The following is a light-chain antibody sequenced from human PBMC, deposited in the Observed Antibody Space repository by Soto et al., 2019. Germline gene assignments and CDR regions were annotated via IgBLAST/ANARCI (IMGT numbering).Light chain of an antibody. CDR2: DAS. V-gene: IGKV1-5*01. J-gene: IGKJ4*01. CDR1: QSIITW. CDR3: QQYHIYPLT. Sequence: DIQMTQSPSTLPASVGDRVTITCRASQSIITWLAWVQQAPGKAPKILISDASSLKSGVPSRFSGSGSGTEFTLTISSLQPDDFATYYCQQYHIYPLTFGGGTKVEI.